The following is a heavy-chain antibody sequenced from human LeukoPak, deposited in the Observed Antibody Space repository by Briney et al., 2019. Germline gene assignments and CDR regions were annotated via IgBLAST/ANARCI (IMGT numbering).Heavy chain of an antibody. CDR1: GYTFTSYG. CDR2: ISAYNGNT. CDR3: AREYSGYDWGQFDY. V-gene: IGHV1-18*01. D-gene: IGHD5-12*01. J-gene: IGHJ4*02. Sequence: ASVKVSCKASGYTFTSYGISWVRQAPGQVIEWMGWISAYNGNTNYAQKLQGRVTMTTDTSTSTAYMELRSLRSDDTAVYYCAREYSGYDWGQFDYWGQGTLVTVSS.